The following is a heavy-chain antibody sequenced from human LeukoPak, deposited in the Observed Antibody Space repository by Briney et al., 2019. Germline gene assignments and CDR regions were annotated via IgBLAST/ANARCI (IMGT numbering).Heavy chain of an antibody. Sequence: SETLSVTCTVSGGSISSYYRSWVRQPPGKGLGWGGYIYYSGRTNYKPSLKRRASISVDTSKKQCSLKLRCVTAADTAVYYCATVGIAVATVDYWGQGTLVTVSS. J-gene: IGHJ4*02. CDR1: GGSISSYY. CDR3: ATVGIAVATVDY. D-gene: IGHD6-19*01. V-gene: IGHV4-59*01. CDR2: IYYSGRT.